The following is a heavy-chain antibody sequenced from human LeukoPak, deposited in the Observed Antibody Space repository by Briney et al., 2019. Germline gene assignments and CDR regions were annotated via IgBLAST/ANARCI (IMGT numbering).Heavy chain of an antibody. CDR2: ISYDGSNK. CDR3: AKDNTAMGIFDY. CDR1: GFTFSSYG. D-gene: IGHD5-18*01. J-gene: IGHJ4*02. V-gene: IGHV3-30*18. Sequence: GRSLRLSCAASGFTFSSYGMHWVRQAPGKGLEWVAVISYDGSNKYYADSVKGRFTISRGNSKNTLYLQMNSLRAEDTAVYYCAKDNTAMGIFDYWGQGTLVTVSS.